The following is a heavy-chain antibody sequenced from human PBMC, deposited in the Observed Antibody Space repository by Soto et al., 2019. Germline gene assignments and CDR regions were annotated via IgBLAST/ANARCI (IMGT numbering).Heavy chain of an antibody. CDR3: ARCRYSYGFYYFDY. CDR2: IYYSGST. D-gene: IGHD5-18*01. J-gene: IGHJ4*02. Sequence: NPSETLSLTCTVSGGSISSYYWSWIRQPPGKGLEWIGYIYYSGSTNYNPSLKSRVTISVDTSKNQFSLKLSSVTAADTAVYYCARCRYSYGFYYFDYWGQGTLVTVSS. V-gene: IGHV4-59*01. CDR1: GGSISSYY.